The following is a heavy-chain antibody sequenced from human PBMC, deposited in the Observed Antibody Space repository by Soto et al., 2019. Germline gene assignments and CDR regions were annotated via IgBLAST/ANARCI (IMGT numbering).Heavy chain of an antibody. CDR1: GFTFINYA. J-gene: IGHJ5*02. Sequence: GGSLRLSCSASGFTFINYAIIWFRQIPGKGLEWVSAISGSGGSTYYEDSVKGRFTISRDNSKSTLYLQMNSLRVDDTAVYYCAKGSPYSGTYFHPWGQGTLVTVSS. CDR3: AKGSPYSGTYFHP. CDR2: ISGSGGST. V-gene: IGHV3-23*01. D-gene: IGHD1-26*01.